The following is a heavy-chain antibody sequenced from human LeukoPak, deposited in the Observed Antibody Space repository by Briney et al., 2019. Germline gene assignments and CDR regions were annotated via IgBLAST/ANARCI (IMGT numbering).Heavy chain of an antibody. V-gene: IGHV4-34*01. Sequence: SETLSLTCAVYGGSFSGYYWSWIRQPPGKGLEWIGDINHSGSTNYNPSLKSRVTISVDTSKNQFSLKLSSVTAADTAVYYCARAHVLRFFRPYGYYYMDVWGKGTTVTVSS. CDR2: INHSGST. D-gene: IGHD3-3*01. J-gene: IGHJ6*03. CDR3: ARAHVLRFFRPYGYYYMDV. CDR1: GGSFSGYY.